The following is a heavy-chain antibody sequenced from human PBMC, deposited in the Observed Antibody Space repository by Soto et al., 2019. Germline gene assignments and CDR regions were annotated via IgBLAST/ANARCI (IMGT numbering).Heavy chain of an antibody. CDR3: GKDKAVGATDY. CDR1: GFTVSSNY. J-gene: IGHJ4*02. Sequence: EVQLVESGGGLVQPGGSLRLSCAASGFTVSSNYMRWVRQAPGKGLEWVAVIYSGGSTYYADSVKGRFIIPRDNSENTLFLQMNILSTEHTAVYYCGKDKAVGATDYWGQGTLVAVS. V-gene: IGHV3-66*01. D-gene: IGHD1-26*01. CDR2: IYSGGST.